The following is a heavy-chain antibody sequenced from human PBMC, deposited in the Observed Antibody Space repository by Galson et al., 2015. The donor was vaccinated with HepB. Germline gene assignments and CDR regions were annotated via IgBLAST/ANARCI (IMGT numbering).Heavy chain of an antibody. V-gene: IGHV4-39*01. CDR2: IYHSGTT. J-gene: IGHJ5*02. Sequence: SETLSLTCSVSGGSITSNSFYWGWIRQSPGKGLEWMASIYHSGTTSYNPSLKRRVTLSVDISKNQFSMSLRSVTAADTGVYYCARHLNYYDSSGYFRNWLDPWGQGTLVTVSS. CDR3: ARHLNYYDSSGYFRNWLDP. D-gene: IGHD3-22*01. CDR1: GGSITSNSFY.